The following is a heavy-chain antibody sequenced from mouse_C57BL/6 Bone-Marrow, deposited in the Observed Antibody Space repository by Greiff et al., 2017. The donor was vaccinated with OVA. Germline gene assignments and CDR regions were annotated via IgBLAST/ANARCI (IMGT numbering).Heavy chain of an antibody. D-gene: IGHD1-1*01. Sequence: EVMLVESGGGLVQSGRSLRLSCATSGFTFSDFYMEWVRQAPGKGLEWIAASRNKANDYTTEYSASVKGRFIVSRDTSQSILYLQMNALRAEDTAIYYCARDANLPYYYGSSYWYFDVWGTGTTVTVSS. V-gene: IGHV7-1*01. CDR3: ARDANLPYYYGSSYWYFDV. CDR2: SRNKANDYTT. CDR1: GFTFSDFY. J-gene: IGHJ1*03.